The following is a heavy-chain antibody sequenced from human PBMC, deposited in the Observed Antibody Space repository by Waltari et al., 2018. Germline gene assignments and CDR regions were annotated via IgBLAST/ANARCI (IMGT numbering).Heavy chain of an antibody. CDR2: MIHILGTA. J-gene: IGHJ4*02. CDR1: GGTFSSYA. Sequence: QVQLVQSGAEVKKPGSSVKVSCKASGGTFSSYAISWVRQAPGQELEWMGGMIHILGTANYAQKFQGRVTITTDESTSTAYMELSSLISEDTAVYYCALGDKYVWGSYRLDYWGQGTLVTVSS. V-gene: IGHV1-69*05. CDR3: ALGDKYVWGSYRLDY. D-gene: IGHD3-16*02.